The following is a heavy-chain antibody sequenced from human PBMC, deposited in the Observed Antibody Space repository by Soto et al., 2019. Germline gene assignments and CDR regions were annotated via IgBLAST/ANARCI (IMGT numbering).Heavy chain of an antibody. D-gene: IGHD6-13*01. Sequence: EVQLVESGGGLVQPGRSLRLSCAASGFTFDDYAMHWVRQAPGKGLEWVSGISWNSGRIGYADSVKGRFTISRDNAKNSLYLQMNSLRAEDTALYYCAKDGSGRFMAAAGTRNWFDPWGQGTLVTVSS. CDR2: ISWNSGRI. CDR1: GFTFDDYA. V-gene: IGHV3-9*01. CDR3: AKDGSGRFMAAAGTRNWFDP. J-gene: IGHJ5*02.